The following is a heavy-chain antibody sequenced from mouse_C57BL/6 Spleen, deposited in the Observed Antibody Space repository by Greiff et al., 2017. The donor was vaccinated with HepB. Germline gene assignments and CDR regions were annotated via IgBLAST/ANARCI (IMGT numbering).Heavy chain of an antibody. CDR3: AREYYDAMDY. J-gene: IGHJ4*01. Sequence: QVHVKQPGAELVRPGSSVKLSCKASGYTFTSYWMHWVKQRPIQGLEWIGNIDPSDSETHYNQKFKDKATLTVDKSSSTAYMQLSSLTSEDSAVYYCAREYYDAMDYWGQGTSVTVSS. V-gene: IGHV1-52*01. CDR1: GYTFTSYW. D-gene: IGHD1-1*02. CDR2: IDPSDSET.